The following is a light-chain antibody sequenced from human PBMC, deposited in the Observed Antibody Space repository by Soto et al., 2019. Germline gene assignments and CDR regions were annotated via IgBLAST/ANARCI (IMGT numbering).Light chain of an antibody. CDR3: QQFNSYPIT. J-gene: IGKJ5*01. Sequence: AIQLTQSPSSLSASVGDRVTITCRASQDIRGALAWYQQKPGKAPKMLIYDVSTLESGVPLRFSGSSSGTDFTLTNSSLQPVDFATYYCQQFNSYPITFGQGTRLEIK. V-gene: IGKV1-13*02. CDR1: QDIRGA. CDR2: DVS.